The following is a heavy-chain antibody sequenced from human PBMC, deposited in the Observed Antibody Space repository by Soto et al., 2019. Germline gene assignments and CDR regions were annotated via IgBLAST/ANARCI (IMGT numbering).Heavy chain of an antibody. J-gene: IGHJ5*02. CDR1: GGSISSGGYY. D-gene: IGHD3-3*01. CDR2: IYYSGST. V-gene: IGHV4-31*03. CDR3: ARTITFWSGYPSPNWFDP. Sequence: NPSETLSLTCTVSGGSISSGGYYWSWIRQHPGKGLEWIGYIYYSGSTYYNPSLKSRVTISVDTSKNQFSLKLSSVTAADTAVYYCARTITFWSGYPSPNWFDPWGQGTLVTVSS.